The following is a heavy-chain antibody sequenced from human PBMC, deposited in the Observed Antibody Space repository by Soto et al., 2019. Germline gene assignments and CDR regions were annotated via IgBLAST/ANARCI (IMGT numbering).Heavy chain of an antibody. Sequence: SETLSLTCAVYGGSFSGYYWSWIRQPPGKGLEWIGEINHSGSTNYNPSLKSRVTISVDTSKNQFSLNLSSVTAADTAVYYCARGGIAAAGNGPWGQGTLVTVSS. D-gene: IGHD6-13*01. V-gene: IGHV4-34*01. CDR1: GGSFSGYY. CDR2: INHSGST. CDR3: ARGGIAAAGNGP. J-gene: IGHJ5*02.